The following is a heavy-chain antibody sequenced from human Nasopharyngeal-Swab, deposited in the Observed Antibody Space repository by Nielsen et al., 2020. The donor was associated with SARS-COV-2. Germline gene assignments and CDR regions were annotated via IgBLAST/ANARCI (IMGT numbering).Heavy chain of an antibody. J-gene: IGHJ3*02. D-gene: IGHD2/OR15-2a*01. CDR2: MYDNEYT. CDR3: AMENWQLANVFDI. CDR1: GASMSGYS. V-gene: IGHV4-59*01. Sequence: GSLRLSCTVSGASMSGYSWSWIRQPPGKGLEWIAFMYDNEYTNYNPSLRGRATISLDTSKNQFSLKVTSVTAADTAVYYCAMENWQLANVFDIWGQGTMVTVSS.